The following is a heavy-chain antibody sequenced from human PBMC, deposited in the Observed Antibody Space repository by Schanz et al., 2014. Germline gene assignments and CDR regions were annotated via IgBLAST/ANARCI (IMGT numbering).Heavy chain of an antibody. J-gene: IGHJ6*02. Sequence: QVQLVQSGDEVKKPGASVKVSCTASGGTFSSYTISWIRQAPGQGLEWMGRIIPVLAIADYAQKFQGRVTITADKSTSTASMELSSLRSEDTAVYYCARGPSQGYSYGHNIGAYYYGMDVWGQGTTVTVSS. D-gene: IGHD5-18*01. CDR1: GGTFSSYT. CDR2: IIPVLAIA. V-gene: IGHV1-69*04. CDR3: ARGPSQGYSYGHNIGAYYYGMDV.